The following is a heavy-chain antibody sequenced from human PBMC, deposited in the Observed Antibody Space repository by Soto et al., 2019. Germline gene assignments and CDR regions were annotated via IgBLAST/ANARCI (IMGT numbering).Heavy chain of an antibody. CDR2: ISSSSSTI. J-gene: IGHJ4*02. CDR1: GLTFSSYS. V-gene: IGHV3-48*01. Sequence: EVQLLESGGGLVQAGGSVRLSCAASGLTFSSYSMNWVRQAPGKGLEWVSYISSSSSTIYYADSVKGRFTISRDNAKNSLYLQMNSLRAEDTAVYYCARERDLSGYPFDYWGQGTLVTVSS. CDR3: ARERDLSGYPFDY. D-gene: IGHD3-22*01.